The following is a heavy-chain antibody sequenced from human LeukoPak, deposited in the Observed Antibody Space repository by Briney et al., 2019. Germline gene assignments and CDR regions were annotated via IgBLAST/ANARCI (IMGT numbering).Heavy chain of an antibody. CDR3: ARRREWELLD. J-gene: IGHJ4*02. CDR1: GGSFSGYY. V-gene: IGHV4-34*01. CDR2: INHSGST. Sequence: KSSETLSLTCAVYGGSFSGYYWSWIRQPPGKGLEWIGEINHSGSTNYNPSLKSRVTISVDTSKNQFSLKLSSVTAADTAVYYCARRREWELLDWGQGTLVTVSS. D-gene: IGHD1-26*01.